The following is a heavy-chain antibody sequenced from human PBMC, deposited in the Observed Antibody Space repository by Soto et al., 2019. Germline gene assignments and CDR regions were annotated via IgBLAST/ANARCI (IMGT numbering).Heavy chain of an antibody. CDR1: GYTFTSYY. Sequence: QVQLVQSGAEVKKPGASVKVSCKASGYTFTSYYMHWVRQAPGQGLEWMGIINPSGGSTSYAQKFQGRVTMTRDTSTSTVYMELSSLRSDDTAVYYCARGEVNYYDSSGYGGYVYWGQGTLVTVSS. V-gene: IGHV1-46*01. J-gene: IGHJ4*02. CDR3: ARGEVNYYDSSGYGGYVY. CDR2: INPSGGST. D-gene: IGHD3-22*01.